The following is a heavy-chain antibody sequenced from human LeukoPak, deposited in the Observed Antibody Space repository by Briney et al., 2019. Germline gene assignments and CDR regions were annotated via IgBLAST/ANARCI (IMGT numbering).Heavy chain of an antibody. V-gene: IGHV4-4*07. Sequence: PSETLSLTCTVSGGSISSYYWSWIRQPAGKGLEWIGRIYTSGSTNYNPSLKSRVTISVDTSKNQFSLKLSSVTAADTAVYYCARTIRYFEVPNWFDPWGQGTLVTVSS. CDR3: ARTIRYFEVPNWFDP. CDR1: GGSISSYY. D-gene: IGHD3-9*01. J-gene: IGHJ5*02. CDR2: IYTSGST.